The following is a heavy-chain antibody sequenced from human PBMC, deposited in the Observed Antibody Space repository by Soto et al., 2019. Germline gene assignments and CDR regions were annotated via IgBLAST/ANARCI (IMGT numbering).Heavy chain of an antibody. CDR1: GFTFDDYA. Sequence: EVQLVESGGGLVQPGRSLRLSCAASGFTFDDYAMHWVRQAPGKGLEWVSGISWNSGSIGYADSVKGRFTISRDNAKNSLYLQMNSLRAEDTALYYCAKDGLAGYSSGWYYFDYWGQGTLVTVSS. CDR3: AKDGLAGYSSGWYYFDY. J-gene: IGHJ4*02. D-gene: IGHD6-19*01. CDR2: ISWNSGSI. V-gene: IGHV3-9*01.